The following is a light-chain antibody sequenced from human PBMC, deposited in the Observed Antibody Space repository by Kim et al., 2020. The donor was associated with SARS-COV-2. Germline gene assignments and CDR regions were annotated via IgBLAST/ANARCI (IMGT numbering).Light chain of an antibody. CDR1: NIGSKS. V-gene: IGLV3-21*04. CDR3: QVWDSSSDHPNWV. CDR2: YDS. J-gene: IGLJ3*02. Sequence: SYELTQPPSVSVAPGKTARITCGGNNIGSKSVHLYQQKPGQAPVLVIYYDSDRPSGIPERFSGSNSGNTATLTISRVEAGDEADYYCQVWDSSSDHPNWVFGGGTQLTVL.